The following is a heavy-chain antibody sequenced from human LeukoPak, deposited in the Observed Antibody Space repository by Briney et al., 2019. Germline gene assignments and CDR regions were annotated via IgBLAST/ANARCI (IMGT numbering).Heavy chain of an antibody. J-gene: IGHJ4*02. D-gene: IGHD1-26*01. CDR2: INPNSGGT. V-gene: IGHV1-2*02. Sequence: ASVKVSCKASGYTFTDYFMHWVRQAPGQGLEWMGWINPNSGGTNFAQKFQGRVTMTRDTSISTAYMELSRLRSDDTAVYYCARGKIGAAELIDYWGQGTLVTVSS. CDR3: ARGKIGAAELIDY. CDR1: GYTFTDYF.